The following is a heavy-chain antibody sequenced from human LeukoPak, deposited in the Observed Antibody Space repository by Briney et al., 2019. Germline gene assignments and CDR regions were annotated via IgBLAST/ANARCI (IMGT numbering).Heavy chain of an antibody. CDR2: ISGSGGST. J-gene: IGHJ4*02. Sequence: PGGSLRLSCAASGFTFSSYAMSWVRQAPGKGLEWVSAISGSGGSTYYADSVKGRFTISRDNSKNTLYLQMNSLRAEDTAVYYCAPLRGYSGSYHSGFDYWGQGTLVTVSS. D-gene: IGHD1-26*01. V-gene: IGHV3-23*01. CDR3: APLRGYSGSYHSGFDY. CDR1: GFTFSSYA.